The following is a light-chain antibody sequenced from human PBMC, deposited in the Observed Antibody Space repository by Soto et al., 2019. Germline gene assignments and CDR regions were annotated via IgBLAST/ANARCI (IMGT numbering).Light chain of an antibody. J-gene: IGKJ1*01. CDR3: QQYGSSPRT. CDR2: GAS. V-gene: IGKV3-20*01. CDR1: QSVFNNH. Sequence: EIVMTQSPATLSVSPGERATLSCSASQSVFNNHIGWYQQKPGQAPRRLIFGASFRATGIPDRFSGSGSGTDFTLTISRLEPEDFAVYYCQQYGSSPRTFGQGTKVDIK.